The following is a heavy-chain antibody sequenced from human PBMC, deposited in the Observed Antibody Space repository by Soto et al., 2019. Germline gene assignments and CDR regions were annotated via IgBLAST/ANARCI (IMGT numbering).Heavy chain of an antibody. Sequence: ESGPTLVNPTQTLSLTCAFSGFSLDTNGVGVGWIRQPPGKALEWLALVYWNDDKRFSPSLWGRITITKDTSNNQVVLTMTNVGPDETATSYRAHSKGAPSAWYGWLDTWGPGILATVSS. V-gene: IGHV2-5*01. D-gene: IGHD6-19*01. J-gene: IGHJ5*02. CDR3: AHSKGAPSAWYGWLDT. CDR1: GFSLDTNGVG. CDR2: VYWNDDK.